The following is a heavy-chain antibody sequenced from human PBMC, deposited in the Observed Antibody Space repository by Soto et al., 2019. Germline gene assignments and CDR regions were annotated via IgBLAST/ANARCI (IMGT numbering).Heavy chain of an antibody. J-gene: IGHJ3*02. CDR2: ISGSGGST. Sequence: PGGSLRLSCAASGFTFRSYDMNWVRQAPGKGLEWVSTISGSGGSTYYADSVKGRFTVSRDNSKNTLYLQMNSLRAEDTAVYYCAKDFSSKWCSGGSCHDAFDIWGQGTMVTVSS. V-gene: IGHV3-23*01. CDR3: AKDFSSKWCSGGSCHDAFDI. D-gene: IGHD2-15*01. CDR1: GFTFRSYD.